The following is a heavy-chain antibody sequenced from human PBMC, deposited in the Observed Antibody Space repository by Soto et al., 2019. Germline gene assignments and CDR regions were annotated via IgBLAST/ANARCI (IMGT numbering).Heavy chain of an antibody. V-gene: IGHV1-46*03. CDR2: INPSGGST. CDR3: ACSAYCSGGSCYRYNWFDP. D-gene: IGHD2-15*01. CDR1: GYTFTSYY. Sequence: ASVKVSCKASGYTFTSYYMHWVLQAPGQGLEWMGIINPSGGSTSYAQKFQGRVTMTRDTSTSTVYMELSSLRSEDTAVYYCACSAYCSGGSCYRYNWFDPWGQGTLVTV. J-gene: IGHJ5*02.